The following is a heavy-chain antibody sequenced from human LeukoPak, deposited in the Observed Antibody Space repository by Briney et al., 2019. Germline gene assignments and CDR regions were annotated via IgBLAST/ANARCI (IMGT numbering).Heavy chain of an antibody. CDR3: AKDRPHPSAEPTNFDY. D-gene: IGHD1-14*01. CDR2: TSGSGASA. Sequence: PGGSLRLSCAASGFTFSSYAMSWVRQAPGKGLEWVSATSGSGASAYYADSVKGRFTISRDNSKNTLYLQMNSLRVEDTAVYYCAKDRPHPSAEPTNFDYWAREPWSPSPQ. V-gene: IGHV3-23*01. CDR1: GFTFSSYA. J-gene: IGHJ4*02.